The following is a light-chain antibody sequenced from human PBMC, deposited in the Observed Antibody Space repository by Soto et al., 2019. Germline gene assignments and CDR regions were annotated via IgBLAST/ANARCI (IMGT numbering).Light chain of an antibody. CDR2: AVS. Sequence: QSVLTQPASVSGSPGQSITISCSGTSSDIGSYNHVAWYQQFPGKSPKLMIYAVSDLPPGVSDRFSGSKSGITASLTISGLQTEDEADYYCISYTDRQSYLFGTGTKVTVL. CDR3: ISYTDRQSYL. V-gene: IGLV2-14*03. J-gene: IGLJ1*01. CDR1: SSDIGSYNH.